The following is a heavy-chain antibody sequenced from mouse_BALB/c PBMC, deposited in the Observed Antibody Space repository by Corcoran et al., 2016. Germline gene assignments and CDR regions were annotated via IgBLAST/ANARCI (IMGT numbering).Heavy chain of an antibody. J-gene: IGHJ4*01. CDR3: ARDYAMDY. Sequence: VPLHQSGPELVKPGASVKISCKTSGYTFTAYTLHWVKQSHGQSLEWSGGINPNNGGTSYNQKFKGKATLTVDKSSSTAYMELRSLTSEDSAVYDCARDYAMDYWGQGTSVAVSS. CDR2: INPNNGGT. V-gene: IGHV1-18*01. CDR1: GYTFTAYT.